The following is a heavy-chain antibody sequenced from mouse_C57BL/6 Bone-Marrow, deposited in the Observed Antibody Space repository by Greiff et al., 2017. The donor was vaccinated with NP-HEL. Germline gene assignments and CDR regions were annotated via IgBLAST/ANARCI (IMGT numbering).Heavy chain of an antibody. CDR1: GYTFTDYY. D-gene: IGHD2-3*01. Sequence: EVQLQQSGPELVKPGASVKISCKASGYTFTDYYMNWVKQSHGKSLEWIGDINPNNGGTSYNQKFKGKATLTVDKSSSTAYMELRSLTSEDSAVYDCARGWLLRYFDYWGQGTTLTVSS. J-gene: IGHJ2*01. V-gene: IGHV1-26*01. CDR2: INPNNGGT. CDR3: ARGWLLRYFDY.